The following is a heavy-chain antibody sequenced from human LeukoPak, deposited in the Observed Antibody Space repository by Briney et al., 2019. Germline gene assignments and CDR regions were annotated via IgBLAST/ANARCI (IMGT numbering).Heavy chain of an antibody. D-gene: IGHD3-3*01. CDR2: INSDGSST. CDR3: ARDDRSGYFDY. J-gene: IGHJ4*02. CDR1: GFTFSSHW. Sequence: GRSLRLSCAASGFTFSSHWMHWVRQAPGKGLVWVSRINSDGSSTSYADSVKGRFTFSRDNAKNTLYLQINSLRAEDTAVYYCARDDRSGYFDYWGQGALVTVSS. V-gene: IGHV3-74*01.